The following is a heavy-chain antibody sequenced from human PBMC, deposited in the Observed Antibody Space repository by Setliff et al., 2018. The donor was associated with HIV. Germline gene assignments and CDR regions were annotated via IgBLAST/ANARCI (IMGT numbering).Heavy chain of an antibody. Sequence: GGSLRLSCAASGFTFSSYSMNWVRQAPGKGLEWVSSISSNSSYIYYADSVKGRFTISRDNAKNSLYLQMNSLRAEDTAVYYCARLLHNAYWGQGTLVTVSS. D-gene: IGHD2-21*01. V-gene: IGHV3-21*01. CDR2: ISSNSSYI. J-gene: IGHJ4*02. CDR1: GFTFSSYS. CDR3: ARLLHNAY.